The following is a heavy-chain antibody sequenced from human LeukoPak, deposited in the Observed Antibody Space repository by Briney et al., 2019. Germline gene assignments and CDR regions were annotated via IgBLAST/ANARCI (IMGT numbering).Heavy chain of an antibody. Sequence: GGSLRLSCAASGFTFDDYAMHWVRQAPGKGLEWVSGISWNSGSIGYADSVKGRFTISRDNAKNSLYLQMNSLRAEDMALYYCAKGGILEWLLTYPYGDYFDYWGQGTLVTVSS. CDR1: GFTFDDYA. CDR2: ISWNSGSI. V-gene: IGHV3-9*03. J-gene: IGHJ4*02. CDR3: AKGGILEWLLTYPYGDYFDY. D-gene: IGHD3-3*01.